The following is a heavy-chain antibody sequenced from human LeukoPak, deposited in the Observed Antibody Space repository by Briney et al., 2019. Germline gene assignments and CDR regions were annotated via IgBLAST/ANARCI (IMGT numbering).Heavy chain of an antibody. J-gene: IGHJ5*02. V-gene: IGHV3-23*01. Sequence: GGSLRLSCAASGFTFSSYAMSWVRQAPGKGLEWVSSIGGSGAITYYADSVKGRFTISRDNSKNTLYLQMNSPRAEDTAVYYCAKDQFDPWGQGTLVTVSS. CDR3: AKDQFDP. CDR1: GFTFSSYA. CDR2: IGGSGAIT.